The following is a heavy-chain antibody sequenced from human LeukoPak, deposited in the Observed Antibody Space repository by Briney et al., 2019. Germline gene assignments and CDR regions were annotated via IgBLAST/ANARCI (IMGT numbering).Heavy chain of an antibody. CDR1: GGPTTSYY. D-gene: IGHD3-22*01. Sequence: SETLSLTCTVSGGPTTSYYWSWIRQPPGKGLEWIGYIYYSGSTNYNPSLKSRVTISVDTSKNQFSLKLSSLTAADTAVYYCARDSSGYRRGSFDYWGQGTLVTVSS. J-gene: IGHJ4*02. V-gene: IGHV4-59*01. CDR3: ARDSSGYRRGSFDY. CDR2: IYYSGST.